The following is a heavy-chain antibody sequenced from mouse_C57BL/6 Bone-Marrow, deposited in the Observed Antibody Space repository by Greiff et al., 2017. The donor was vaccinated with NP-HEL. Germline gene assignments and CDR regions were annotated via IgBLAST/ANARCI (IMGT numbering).Heavy chain of an antibody. CDR2: IYPGSGNT. D-gene: IGHD1-1*02. J-gene: IGHJ2*01. CDR3: ARSEGGY. Sequence: QVQLQQSGAELVRPGASVKLSCKASGYTFTDYYINWVKQRPGQGLEWIARIYPGSGNTYYNEKFKGKATLTAEKSSCTAYMQLSSLTSEDSAVYFCARSEGGYWGQGTTLTVSS. CDR1: GYTFTDYY. V-gene: IGHV1-76*01.